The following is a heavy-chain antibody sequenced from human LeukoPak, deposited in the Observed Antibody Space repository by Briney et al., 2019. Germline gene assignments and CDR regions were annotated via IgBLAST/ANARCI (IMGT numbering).Heavy chain of an antibody. J-gene: IGHJ4*02. CDR1: GGTFSSYA. CDR3: ARGAEEDWGFDY. V-gene: IGHV1-18*01. D-gene: IGHD7-27*01. CDR2: ISAYNGNT. Sequence: ASVKVSCKASGGTFSSYAISWVRQAPGQGLEWMGWISAYNGNTNYAQKLQGRVTMTTDTSTSTAYMELRSLRADDTAVYYCARGAEEDWGFDYWGQGTLVTVSS.